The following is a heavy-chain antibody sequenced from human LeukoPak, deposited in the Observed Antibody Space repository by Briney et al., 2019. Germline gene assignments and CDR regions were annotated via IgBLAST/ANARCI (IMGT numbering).Heavy chain of an antibody. CDR3: ASGIAVAGPYFDY. CDR1: GYSFTSYW. D-gene: IGHD6-19*01. Sequence: GESLKISCKGSGYSFTSYWIGWVRQMPGKGLEWMGIIYPGDSDTRYSPSFQGQVTISADKSISTAYPQWSSLKASDTAMYYCASGIAVAGPYFDYWGQGTLVTVSS. V-gene: IGHV5-51*01. CDR2: IYPGDSDT. J-gene: IGHJ4*02.